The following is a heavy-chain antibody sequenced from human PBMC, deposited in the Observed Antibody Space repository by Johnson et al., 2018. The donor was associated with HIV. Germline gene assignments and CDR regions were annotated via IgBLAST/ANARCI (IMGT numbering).Heavy chain of an antibody. CDR3: ARGFLTGTPSDAFDI. CDR2: ISYDGSNK. Sequence: QVQLVESGGGVVQPGRSLRLSCAASGFTFSSYAMHWVRQAPGKGLEWVAVISYDGSNKYYADSVNGRFTISRDNSKNTLYLQMNSLRAEDTAVYYCARGFLTGTPSDAFDIWGQGTMVTVSS. V-gene: IGHV3-30*04. CDR1: GFTFSSYA. D-gene: IGHD1-1*01. J-gene: IGHJ3*02.